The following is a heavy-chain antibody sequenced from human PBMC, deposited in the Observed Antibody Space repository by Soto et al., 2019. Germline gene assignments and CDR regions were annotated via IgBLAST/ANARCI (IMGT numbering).Heavy chain of an antibody. CDR3: DRDQDIVVAPVAYVMDV. J-gene: IGHJ6*02. V-gene: IGHV3-48*02. Sequence: GGSLRLSCSASGFIFRSFRLKWVRPVPGKGLEWLSYISSSSSITYYADSVKGRFTVSTDNAKNSLYLQMNRLRDEDTAVYYCDRDQDIVVAPVAYVMDVWGQGTTVTVSS. D-gene: IGHD2-2*01. CDR1: GFIFRSFR. CDR2: ISSSSSIT.